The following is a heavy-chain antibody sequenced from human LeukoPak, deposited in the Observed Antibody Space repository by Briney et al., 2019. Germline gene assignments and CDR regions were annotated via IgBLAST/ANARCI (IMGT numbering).Heavy chain of an antibody. V-gene: IGHV4-30-4*08. J-gene: IGHJ4*02. D-gene: IGHD3-16*01. CDR2: INHSGST. Sequence: SQTLSLTCTVSGGSISSGDYYWSWIRQPPGKGLEWIGEINHSGSTNYNPSLKSRVTISVDTSKNQFSLKLSSVTAADTAVYYCARRPLTRGIVPPDYWGQGTLVTVSS. CDR3: ARRPLTRGIVPPDY. CDR1: GGSISSGDYY.